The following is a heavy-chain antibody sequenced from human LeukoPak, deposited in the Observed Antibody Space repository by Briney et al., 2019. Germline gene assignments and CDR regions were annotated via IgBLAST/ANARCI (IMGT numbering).Heavy chain of an antibody. D-gene: IGHD6-19*01. CDR1: GYTLTELS. CDR3: ARDKSSGWPLGY. CDR2: FDPEDGET. V-gene: IGHV1-24*01. Sequence: ASVKVSCKVSGYTLTELSMHWVRQAPGKGLEWMGGFDPEDGETIYAQKFQGRVTMTEDTSTDTAYMELSSLRSEDTAVYYCARDKSSGWPLGYWGQGTLVTVSS. J-gene: IGHJ4*02.